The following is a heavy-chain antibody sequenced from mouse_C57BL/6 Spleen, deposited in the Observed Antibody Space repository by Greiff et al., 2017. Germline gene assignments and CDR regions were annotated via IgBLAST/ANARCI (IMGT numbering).Heavy chain of an antibody. CDR3: ARGDYYGSGPGRYFDV. J-gene: IGHJ1*03. CDR1: GYTFTSYW. CDR2: IYPSDSET. V-gene: IGHV1-61*01. Sequence: VQLQQSGAELVRPGSSVKLSCKASGYTFTSYWMDWVKQRPGQGLEWIGNIYPSDSETHYNQKFKDKDTLTVDKSSSTAYMQLSSLTSEDSAVYYCARGDYYGSGPGRYFDVWGTGTTVTVSS. D-gene: IGHD1-1*01.